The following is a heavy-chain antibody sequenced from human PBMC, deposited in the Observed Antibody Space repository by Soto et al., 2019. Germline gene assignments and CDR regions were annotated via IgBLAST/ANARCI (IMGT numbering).Heavy chain of an antibody. CDR3: VRDDPGLGMDY. D-gene: IGHD1-26*01. CDR2: VQNDASLT. J-gene: IGHJ4*02. V-gene: IGHV3-74*01. Sequence: GRSLRLPCAASGFTFDYYWMHWVRQVPGKGLLWVSHVQNDASLTTYADSVKGRFTISRDNAKNTLYLQMNSLRAEDTAVYCCVRDDPGLGMDYWGLGTLVSVSS. CDR1: GFTFDYYW.